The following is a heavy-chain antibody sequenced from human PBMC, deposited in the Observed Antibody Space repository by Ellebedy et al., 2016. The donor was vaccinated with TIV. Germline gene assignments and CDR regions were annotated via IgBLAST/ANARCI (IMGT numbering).Heavy chain of an antibody. CDR1: GFTFSSYS. Sequence: GESLKISXAASGFTFSSYSMNWVRQAPGKGLEWVGRIKSKTDGGTTDYAAPVKGRFTISRDDSKNTLYLQMNSLKTEDTAVYYCTTLGYCSSTSCYRGYYYYMDVWGKGTTVTVSS. J-gene: IGHJ6*03. CDR3: TTLGYCSSTSCYRGYYYYMDV. V-gene: IGHV3-15*01. CDR2: IKSKTDGGTT. D-gene: IGHD2-2*02.